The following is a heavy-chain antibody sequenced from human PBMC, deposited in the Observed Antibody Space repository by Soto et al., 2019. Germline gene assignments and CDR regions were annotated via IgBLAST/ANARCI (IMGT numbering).Heavy chain of an antibody. CDR3: ARAHHGGRYCYFDF. J-gene: IGHJ4*02. Sequence: SVKVSCKASGGTFSSYAISWVRQAPGQGLEWMGGIIPIFGTANYAQKFQGRVTITEDESTSTAYMELRSLRSEDTAVYYCARAHHGGRYCYFDFWCQGALVTVSS. CDR1: GGTFSSYA. D-gene: IGHD1-26*01. CDR2: IIPIFGTA. V-gene: IGHV1-69*13.